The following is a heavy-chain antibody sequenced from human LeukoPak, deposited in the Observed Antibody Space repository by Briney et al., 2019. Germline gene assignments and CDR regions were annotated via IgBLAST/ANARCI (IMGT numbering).Heavy chain of an antibody. J-gene: IGHJ4*02. D-gene: IGHD3-10*01. V-gene: IGHV4-59*01. CDR1: GGSISSYY. CDR3: ARSMVRGVIAPIY. Sequence: PSETLSLTCTVSGGSISSYYWSWIRQPPGKGLEWIGYIYYSGSTNYNPSLKSRVTISVDTSKNQFSLKLSSVTAADTAVYYCARSMVRGVIAPIYWGQGTLVTVSS. CDR2: IYYSGST.